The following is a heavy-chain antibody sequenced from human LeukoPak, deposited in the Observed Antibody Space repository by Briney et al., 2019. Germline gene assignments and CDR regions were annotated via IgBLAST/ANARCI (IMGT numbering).Heavy chain of an antibody. CDR2: ISWNSGSI. J-gene: IGHJ3*02. Sequence: PGRSLRLSCAASGFTFDDYAMYWVRQAPGKSLEWVSGISWNSGSIGYADSVKGRFTISRDNAKNSLNLQMNSLRAEDTAVYYCAKGGLGAFDIWGQGTMVTVSS. D-gene: IGHD3-16*01. V-gene: IGHV3-9*01. CDR1: GFTFDDYA. CDR3: AKGGLGAFDI.